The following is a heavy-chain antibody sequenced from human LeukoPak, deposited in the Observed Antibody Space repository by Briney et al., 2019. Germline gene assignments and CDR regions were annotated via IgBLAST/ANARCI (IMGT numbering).Heavy chain of an antibody. CDR2: INNSGST. D-gene: IGHD5-12*01. V-gene: IGHV4-34*04. CDR1: GGSFSGYY. J-gene: IGHJ6*04. Sequence: SETLSLTCAAYGGSFSGYYWSWIRQPPGKGLEWIGEINNSGSTNNTQSLTSGETISVDTSKNHFSLMLSSVSAADTAVYYCAGTSRGLSGYVTAWQYYGMDVWGKGTTVTVSS. CDR3: AGTSRGLSGYVTAWQYYGMDV.